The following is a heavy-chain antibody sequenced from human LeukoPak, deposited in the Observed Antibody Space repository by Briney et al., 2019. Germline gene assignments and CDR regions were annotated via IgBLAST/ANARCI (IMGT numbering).Heavy chain of an antibody. CDR1: GGTFSSYT. Sequence: SVKVSCKASGGTFSSYTISWVRQAPGQGLEWMGRIIPILGIANYAQKFQGRVTITADKSTSTAYMELSSLRSEDTAVYYCAIPYCSSTGCYDYWGQGTMVTVSS. CDR3: AIPYCSSTGCYDY. J-gene: IGHJ4*03. D-gene: IGHD2-2*01. V-gene: IGHV1-69*02. CDR2: IIPILGIA.